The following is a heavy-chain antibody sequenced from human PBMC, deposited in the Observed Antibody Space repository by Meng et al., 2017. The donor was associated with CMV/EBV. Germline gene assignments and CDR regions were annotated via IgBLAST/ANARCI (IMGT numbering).Heavy chain of an antibody. D-gene: IGHD3-22*01. CDR1: GGSISSSSYY. CDR3: ARVGYCYERGLDY. CDR2: IYYSGST. J-gene: IGHJ4*02. V-gene: IGHV4-39*06. Sequence: RLLLPSPGQGLVKPSRTLSLTCTVPGGSISSSSYYWGWIRHPPGKGLEWIGSIYYSGSTYYNPSLKSRVTISVDTSKNQFSLKLSSVTAADTAVYYCARVGYCYERGLDYWGQGTLVTVSS.